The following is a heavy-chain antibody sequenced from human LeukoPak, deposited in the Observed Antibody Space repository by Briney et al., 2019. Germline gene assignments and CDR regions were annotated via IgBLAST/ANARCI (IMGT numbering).Heavy chain of an antibody. V-gene: IGHV3-23*01. D-gene: IGHD6-13*01. CDR2: ITGSAGST. CDR1: GFTFSDYW. J-gene: IGHJ4*02. CDR3: AKGIAAAGTGYYYDY. Sequence: GGSLRLSCAASGFTFSDYWMHWVRQAPGKGLEWVSAITGSAGSTYYADSVKGRFTISRDNSKNTLYLQMNSLRAEDTAVYYCAKGIAAAGTGYYYDYWGQGTLVTVSS.